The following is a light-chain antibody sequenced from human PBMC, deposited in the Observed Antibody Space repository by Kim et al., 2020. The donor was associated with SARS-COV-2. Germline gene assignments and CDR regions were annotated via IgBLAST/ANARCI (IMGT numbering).Light chain of an antibody. J-gene: IGKJ2*01. CDR1: QSIASY. CDR2: ASS. V-gene: IGKV1-39*01. CDR3: QQSYSYPWT. Sequence: DIQMTQSPSSLSAPIGGRVTITCRASQSIASYLNWYLQQPGKAPKLLIYASSSLQRGVPSRFTGSGFGTDFTLTIVSLQPEDFATYFCQQSYSYPWTFGQGTKLEIK.